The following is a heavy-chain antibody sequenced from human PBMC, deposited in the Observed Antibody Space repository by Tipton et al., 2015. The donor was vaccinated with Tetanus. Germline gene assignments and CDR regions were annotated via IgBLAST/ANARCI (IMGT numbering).Heavy chain of an antibody. V-gene: IGHV4-39*07. D-gene: IGHD3-22*01. J-gene: IGHJ4*02. CDR2: AYYSGST. Sequence: TLSLTCTVSGGSISSYNYYWGWIRQPPGKGLEWIGHAYYSGSTNYNPSLKSRVSISVDTSNDQFSLRLTSVTAADTAIYYCARFSYDSGGFYSYFDYWGRGTLVTVSS. CDR1: GGSISSYNYY. CDR3: ARFSYDSGGFYSYFDY.